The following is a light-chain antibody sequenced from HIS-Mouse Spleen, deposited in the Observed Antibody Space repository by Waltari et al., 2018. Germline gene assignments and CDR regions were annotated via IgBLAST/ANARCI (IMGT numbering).Light chain of an antibody. CDR1: SSDVGGYNY. Sequence: QSALTQPPSASGSPGQSVTISCTGTSSDVGGYNYVSWYQQHPGNAPKLMIYEVSNRPSGVPVRFSGSKSGNAASLTVSGLQAEDEADYYCSSYAGSNNYVFGTGTKVTVL. V-gene: IGLV2-8*01. CDR3: SSYAGSNNYV. CDR2: EVS. J-gene: IGLJ1*01.